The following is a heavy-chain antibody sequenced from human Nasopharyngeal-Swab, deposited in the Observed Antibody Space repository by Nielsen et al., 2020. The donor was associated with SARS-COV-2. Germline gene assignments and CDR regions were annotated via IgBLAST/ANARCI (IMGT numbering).Heavy chain of an antibody. CDR1: GFTISRYW. J-gene: IGHJ4*02. V-gene: IGHV3-74*01. CDR3: ARGGDGYSMDY. D-gene: IGHD5-24*01. CDR2: LHSDGGGT. Sequence: GESLKISCAASGFTISRYWMLWVRHAPGKGLVWVSRLHSDGGGTTYADSVRGRFTISRDNAKNTLYLQMNSLRAEDTAVYYCARGGDGYSMDYWGQGTLVTVSS.